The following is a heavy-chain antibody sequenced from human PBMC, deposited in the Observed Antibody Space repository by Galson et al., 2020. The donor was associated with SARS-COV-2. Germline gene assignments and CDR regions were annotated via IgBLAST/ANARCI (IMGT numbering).Heavy chain of an antibody. J-gene: IGHJ4*02. CDR2: IWYDGSNK. Sequence: GGSLRLSCAASGFTFSSYGMHWVRQAPGKGLEWVAVIWYDGSNKYYADSVKGRFTISRDNSKNTLYLQMNSLRAEDTAVYYCARVVTDSSRWWGGFFDYWGQGTLVTVSS. CDR1: GFTFSSYG. V-gene: IGHV3-33*01. CDR3: ARVVTDSSRWWGGFFDY. D-gene: IGHD6-13*01.